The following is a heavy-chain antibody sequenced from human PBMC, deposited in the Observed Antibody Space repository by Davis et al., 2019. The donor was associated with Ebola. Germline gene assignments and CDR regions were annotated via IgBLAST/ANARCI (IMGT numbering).Heavy chain of an antibody. J-gene: IGHJ6*02. D-gene: IGHD6-6*01. CDR1: GGSISSSSYY. Sequence: MPSETLSLTCTVSGGSISSSSYYWGRIRQPPGKGLEWIGSIYYSGSTYYNPSLKSRVTISVDTSKNQFSLKLSSVTAADTAVYYCARVKGRSSSTYYYYYGMDVWGQGTTVTVSS. V-gene: IGHV4-39*07. CDR3: ARVKGRSSSTYYYYYGMDV. CDR2: IYYSGST.